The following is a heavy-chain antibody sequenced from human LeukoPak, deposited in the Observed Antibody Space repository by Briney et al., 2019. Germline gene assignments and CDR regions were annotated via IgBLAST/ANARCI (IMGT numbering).Heavy chain of an antibody. D-gene: IGHD1-26*01. Sequence: GESLKISCKGSGYSFTSNWIGWVGQMLGKGLEWMGIIYPGDSETRYSPSFQGQVTISADKSISTASLQWSSLKASDTAMYYCARLSGSYLSRLDYWGQGTLVTISS. CDR1: GYSFTSNW. CDR3: ARLSGSYLSRLDY. J-gene: IGHJ4*02. V-gene: IGHV5-51*01. CDR2: IYPGDSET.